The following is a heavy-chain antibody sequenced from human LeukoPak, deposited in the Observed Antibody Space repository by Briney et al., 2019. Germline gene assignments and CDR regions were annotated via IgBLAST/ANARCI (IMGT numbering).Heavy chain of an antibody. J-gene: IGHJ4*02. D-gene: IGHD6-19*01. CDR1: GGSFSGYY. CDR2: INHSGSI. Sequence: PSETLSLTCAVYGGSFSGYYWTWIRQPPGKGLEWIGEINHSGSINYNPSLKSRVTISVDTSKNQFSLKLSSVTAADTAVYYCAFRYSSFFDYWGQGTLVTVSS. V-gene: IGHV4-34*01. CDR3: AFRYSSFFDY.